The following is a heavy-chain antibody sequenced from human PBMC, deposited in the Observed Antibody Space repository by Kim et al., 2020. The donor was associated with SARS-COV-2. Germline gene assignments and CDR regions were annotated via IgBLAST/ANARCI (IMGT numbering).Heavy chain of an antibody. CDR2: ISYDGSNK. CDR3: AREEFWNDEERVGYFDY. J-gene: IGHJ4*02. D-gene: IGHD1-1*01. CDR1: GFTFSSYA. Sequence: GGSLRLSCAASGFTFSSYAMHWVRQAPGKGLEWVAVISYDGSNKYYADSVKGRFTISRDNSKNTLYLQMNSLRAEDTAVYYCAREEFWNDEERVGYFDYWGQGTLVTVSS. V-gene: IGHV3-30-3*01.